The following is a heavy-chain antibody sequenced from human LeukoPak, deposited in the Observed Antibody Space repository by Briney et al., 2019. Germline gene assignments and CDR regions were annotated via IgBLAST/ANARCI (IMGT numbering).Heavy chain of an antibody. Sequence: SETLSLTCSVSGASISSGSNYWGWIRQPPGKTLEWIGSIYSSGSTYYNPSLKSRVIIIIDTPKNHFSLTLSSVTAADTAVYYCARDGRYYDSRGYYYHDAFDIWGQGTMVTVSS. J-gene: IGHJ3*02. CDR2: IYSSGST. CDR3: ARDGRYYDSRGYYYHDAFDI. CDR1: GASISSGSNY. D-gene: IGHD3-22*01. V-gene: IGHV4-39*07.